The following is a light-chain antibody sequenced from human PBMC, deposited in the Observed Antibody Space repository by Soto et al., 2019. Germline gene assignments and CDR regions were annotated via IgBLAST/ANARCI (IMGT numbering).Light chain of an antibody. CDR2: GAS. CDR1: ESVSNDH. Sequence: EIVLTQSPGTLSLSPGERATLSCRAMESVSNDHLAWYQRKPGQAPRLLIYGASYRATDIPYRFSGSGSGTAFTLTIARLEAEDFVVYICQQYGSTPPTFGLGTKVEI. J-gene: IGKJ1*01. V-gene: IGKV3-20*01. CDR3: QQYGSTPPT.